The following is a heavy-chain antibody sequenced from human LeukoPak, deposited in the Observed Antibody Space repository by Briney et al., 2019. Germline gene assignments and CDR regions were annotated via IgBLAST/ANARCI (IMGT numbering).Heavy chain of an antibody. CDR1: GYTFTDYY. J-gene: IGHJ6*03. V-gene: IGHV1-2*02. Sequence: ASVKVSCKASGYTFTDYYMHWVRQAPGQGLEWMGWINPNSGATNYAQKFQGRVTMTRASSISTAYMDLSRLRSDDTAVYHCARDRDAGVGVVRDYYYMGVWGKGTSVTVSS. D-gene: IGHD3-3*01. CDR2: INPNSGAT. CDR3: ARDRDAGVGVVRDYYYMGV.